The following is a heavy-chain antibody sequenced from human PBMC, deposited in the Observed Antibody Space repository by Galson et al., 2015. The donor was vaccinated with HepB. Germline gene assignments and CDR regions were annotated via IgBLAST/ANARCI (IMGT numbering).Heavy chain of an antibody. V-gene: IGHV4-59*08. D-gene: IGHD2-2*01. CDR3: ARRYCSTTSCSHYFDN. Sequence: SETLSLTCTVSGGSISDYYWSWIRQPPGKGLEWIGYIYKSRSTNYNPSLKSRVTISVETSKNQFSLKLNSVTATDTAVYYCARRYCSTTSCSHYFDNWGQGTLVSVSS. CDR1: GGSISDYY. J-gene: IGHJ4*02. CDR2: IYKSRST.